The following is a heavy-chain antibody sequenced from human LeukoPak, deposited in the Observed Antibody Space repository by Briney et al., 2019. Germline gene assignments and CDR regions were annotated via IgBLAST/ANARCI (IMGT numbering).Heavy chain of an antibody. Sequence: GESLKISCKGSGYRFASNWIAWVRQTPGKGLEWMGIVYPTDSDTRYSPSFQGQVTFSADRSISTAYLQWSSLKASDTAMYYCARRYYDSETYYLDYWGQGTLVTVSS. D-gene: IGHD3-16*01. J-gene: IGHJ4*02. CDR3: ARRYYDSETYYLDY. V-gene: IGHV5-51*01. CDR2: VYPTDSDT. CDR1: GYRFASNW.